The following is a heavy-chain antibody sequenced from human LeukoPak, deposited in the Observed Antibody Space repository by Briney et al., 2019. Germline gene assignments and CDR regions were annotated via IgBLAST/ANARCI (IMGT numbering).Heavy chain of an antibody. Sequence: GGSLRLSCAASGFTLHDHGMHWVRQAPGKGLEWVAFIRYDGSNKYYADSVKGRFTISRDNSKNTLYLQMNSLRAEDTAVYYCAKDTTPPKAGFDPWGQGTLVTVSS. CDR3: AKDTTPPKAGFDP. V-gene: IGHV3-30*02. CDR1: GFTLHDHG. CDR2: IRYDGSNK. D-gene: IGHD1-14*01. J-gene: IGHJ5*02.